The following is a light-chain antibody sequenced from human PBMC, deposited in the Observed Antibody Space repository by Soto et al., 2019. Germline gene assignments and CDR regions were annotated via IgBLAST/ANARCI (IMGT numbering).Light chain of an antibody. V-gene: IGLV4-69*01. Sequence: QLVLTQSPSASASLGASVKLTCTLSSGHSSYAIAWHQQQPEKGPRYLMKLNSDGSHSRGDGIPDRFSGSSSGAERYPTISRLQSEDEADYYCQTWGTGIHVFGTGTKVTVL. CDR2: LNSDGSH. CDR3: QTWGTGIHV. CDR1: SGHSSYA. J-gene: IGLJ1*01.